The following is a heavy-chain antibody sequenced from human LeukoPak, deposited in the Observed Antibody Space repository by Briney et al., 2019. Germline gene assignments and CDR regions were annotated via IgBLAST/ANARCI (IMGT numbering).Heavy chain of an antibody. CDR1: VLTLSIYG. CDR2: IRYDGSNK. J-gene: IGHJ4*02. V-gene: IGHV3-30*02. D-gene: IGHD5-18*01. Sequence: PRGSLRLFCATAVLTLSIYGMHWGRQAPCTGLAWVAFIRYDGSNKYYADSVKGRFTISRDNSKNTLYLQMNSLRAEDTAVYYCAKDRGYSVGYFDYWGQGTLVTVSS. CDR3: AKDRGYSVGYFDY.